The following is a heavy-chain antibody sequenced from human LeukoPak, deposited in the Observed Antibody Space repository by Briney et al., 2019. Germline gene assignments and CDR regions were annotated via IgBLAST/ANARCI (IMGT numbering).Heavy chain of an antibody. CDR2: ISYTGTT. Sequence: SETLSLTCTVSGGSVSSGSYYWSWIRQPPGKRLEWIGYISYTGTTNHNPSLRSRVTISVDTSKNQFSLKLSSVTAADTAVYYCARNEGQQLSRTWFDPWGQGTLVTVTS. D-gene: IGHD6-13*01. CDR1: GGSVSSGSYY. CDR3: ARNEGQQLSRTWFDP. J-gene: IGHJ5*02. V-gene: IGHV4-61*01.